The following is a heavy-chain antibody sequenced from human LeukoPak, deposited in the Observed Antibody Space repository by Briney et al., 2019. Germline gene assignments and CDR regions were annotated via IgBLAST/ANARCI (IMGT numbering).Heavy chain of an antibody. Sequence: PGGSLRLSCAASGFTFSSYWMHWVRQAPGKGLVWASRISGDGTSTGYADSVKGRFTISRDNAKNMLYLQMNSLRDEDTAVYYCGRQQAAAGDYWGQRTLVTVSS. CDR2: ISGDGTST. CDR3: GRQQAAAGDY. V-gene: IGHV3-74*01. J-gene: IGHJ4*02. CDR1: GFTFSSYW. D-gene: IGHD6-13*01.